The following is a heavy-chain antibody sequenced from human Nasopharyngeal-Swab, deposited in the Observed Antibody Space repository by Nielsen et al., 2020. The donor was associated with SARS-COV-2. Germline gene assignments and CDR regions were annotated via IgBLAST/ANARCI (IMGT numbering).Heavy chain of an antibody. CDR3: ARQVAYAFDV. J-gene: IGHJ3*01. Sequence: SETLSLTCSVSSGSIGSYYWSWVRQPPGKGLEFIWYIYDSGSTNYNPSLKSRVTISADTSKNQFSLRLTSLTAADTAVYFCARQVAYAFDVWGPGAQVTVSS. CDR2: IYDSGST. D-gene: IGHD2-15*01. CDR1: SGSIGSYY. V-gene: IGHV4-59*13.